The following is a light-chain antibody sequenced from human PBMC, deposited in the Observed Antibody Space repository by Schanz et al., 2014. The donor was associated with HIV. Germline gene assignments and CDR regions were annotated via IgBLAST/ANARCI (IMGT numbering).Light chain of an antibody. J-gene: IGLJ2*01. V-gene: IGLV1-40*01. Sequence: QSVLTQPPSVSGAPGQRVTISCTGSSSNIGAGYDVHWYQLLPGTAPKLLIYGNNNRPSGVSNRFSGSKSGNTASLSISGLQAEDETDYYCSSYTSSSTVLFGGGTKLTVL. CDR2: GNN. CDR3: SSYTSSSTVL. CDR1: SSNIGAGYD.